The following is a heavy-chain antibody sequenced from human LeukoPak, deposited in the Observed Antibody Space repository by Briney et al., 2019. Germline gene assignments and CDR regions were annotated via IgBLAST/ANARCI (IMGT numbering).Heavy chain of an antibody. Sequence: GGSLRLSCVASGFTFSTYGMHWVRQVPGKGLEWVAVISYDGRNKEYADSVKGRFIISRDNSKSTLSLQMNSLRAEDTAVYYCAKDRIAARPLRPDYWGQGTLVTVSS. J-gene: IGHJ4*02. D-gene: IGHD6-6*01. CDR1: GFTFSTYG. V-gene: IGHV3-30*18. CDR2: ISYDGRNK. CDR3: AKDRIAARPLRPDY.